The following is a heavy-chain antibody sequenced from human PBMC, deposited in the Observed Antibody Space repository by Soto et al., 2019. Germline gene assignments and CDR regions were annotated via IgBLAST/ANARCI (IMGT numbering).Heavy chain of an antibody. CDR2: IIPILGIA. D-gene: IGHD1-1*01. CDR3: ARDDWNDPYYYYGMDV. J-gene: IGHJ6*02. CDR1: GGTFSSYT. V-gene: IGHV1-69*08. Sequence: QVQLVQSGAEVKKPGSSVKVSCKASGGTFSSYTISWVRQAPGQGLEWMGRIIPILGIANYAQKFQGRVTMTADQSTSTADMELSSLRSEDTAVYYCARDDWNDPYYYYGMDVWGQGTTVTVSS.